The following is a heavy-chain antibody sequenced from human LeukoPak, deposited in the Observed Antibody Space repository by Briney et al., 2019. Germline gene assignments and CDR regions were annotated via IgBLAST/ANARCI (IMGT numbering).Heavy chain of an antibody. J-gene: IGHJ4*02. D-gene: IGHD2-2*01. V-gene: IGHV3-74*01. CDR1: GFTFSSSW. CDR2: IKTDGSTT. CDR3: ARGNQQLPRSTPDY. Sequence: GGSLRLSCAVSGFTFSSSWRHWVRHAPGKGLVWVSHIKTDGSTTAYADSVKGRFTISRDNAKNTLYLQMNSLRAEDTGVYYCARGNQQLPRSTPDYWGQGTLVTVSS.